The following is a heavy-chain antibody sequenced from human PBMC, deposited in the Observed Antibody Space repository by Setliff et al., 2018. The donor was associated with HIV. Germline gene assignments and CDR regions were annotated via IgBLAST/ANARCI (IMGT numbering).Heavy chain of an antibody. CDR2: IYTRGST. D-gene: IGHD5-12*01. CDR3: VRSGCNGNICYDSRGWLDS. Sequence: PSETLSLTCTVSGGSIDSGNYDWNWVRQPGGKGLEWIGRIYTRGSTKYSPTFESRVTMSLDTSKNQFSLNLRSVTAADMALYYCVRSGCNGNICYDSRGWLDSWGQGTQVTVSS. V-gene: IGHV4-61*02. J-gene: IGHJ5*01. CDR1: GGSIDSGNYD.